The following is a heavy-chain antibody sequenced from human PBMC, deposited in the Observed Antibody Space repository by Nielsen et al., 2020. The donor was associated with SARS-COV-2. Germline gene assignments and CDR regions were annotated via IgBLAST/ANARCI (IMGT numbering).Heavy chain of an antibody. CDR1: GGSISSGGYS. J-gene: IGHJ3*02. CDR3: ARGGRITFGGADDAFDI. D-gene: IGHD3-16*01. V-gene: IGHV4-30-2*01. CDR2: IYHSGRT. Sequence: SETLSLTCAVSGGSISSGGYSWSWIRQPPGKGLEWIGYIYHSGRTYYNPSLKSRVTISVERSKNQFSLKLSSVTAADTAVYYCARGGRITFGGADDAFDIWGQGTRVTVSS.